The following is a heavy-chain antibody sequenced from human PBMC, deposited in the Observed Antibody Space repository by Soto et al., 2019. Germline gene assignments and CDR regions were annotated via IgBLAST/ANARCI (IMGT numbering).Heavy chain of an antibody. J-gene: IGHJ5*02. CDR1: VGSISSYY. CDR3: ARERVYGGNRLNWFDP. V-gene: IGHV4-4*07. CDR2: IYTSGST. Sequence: SETLSLTCTVSVGSISSYYWIWIRQPAGKGLEWIGRIYTSGSTNYNPSLKSRVTMSVDTSKNQFSLKLSSVTAADTAVYYCARERVYGGNRLNWFDPWGQGTLVTVSS. D-gene: IGHD4-17*01.